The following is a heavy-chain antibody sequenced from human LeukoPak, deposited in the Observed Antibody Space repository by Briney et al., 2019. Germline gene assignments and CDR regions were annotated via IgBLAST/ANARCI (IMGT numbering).Heavy chain of an antibody. CDR3: ARNTRYYDSSGYSTY. D-gene: IGHD3-22*01. J-gene: IGHJ4*02. Sequence: PSETLSLTCTVSGGSISSGGYYWRWIRQHPGKGLEWIGYIYYIGSTYYNPSLKSRVTISVDTSKNQFSLKLSSVTAADTAVYYCARNTRYYDSSGYSTYWGQGTLVTVSS. CDR1: GGSISSGGYY. CDR2: IYYIGST. V-gene: IGHV4-31*03.